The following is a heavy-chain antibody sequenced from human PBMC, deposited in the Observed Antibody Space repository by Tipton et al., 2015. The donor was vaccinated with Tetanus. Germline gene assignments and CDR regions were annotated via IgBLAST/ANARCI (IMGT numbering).Heavy chain of an antibody. CDR1: GGSISSGGYY. J-gene: IGHJ4*02. CDR3: ARDQARGARGWNYFDY. CDR2: IYYSGST. D-gene: IGHD1-26*01. V-gene: IGHV4-31*03. Sequence: TLSLTCTVSGGSISSGGYYWSWIRQHPEKGLEWIGDIYYSGSTYYNPSLKSRVTISVDTSKNQFSLKLNSVTAADTAVYYCARDQARGARGWNYFDYWGQGTLVTVSS.